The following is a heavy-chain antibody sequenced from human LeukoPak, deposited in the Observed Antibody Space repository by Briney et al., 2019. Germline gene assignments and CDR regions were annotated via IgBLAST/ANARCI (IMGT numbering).Heavy chain of an antibody. CDR2: ISSSSSYI. V-gene: IGHV3-21*01. CDR3: ATMPGGGYCSSTSCYATFDS. Sequence: GGSLRLSCAASGFTFSSYSMNWVRQAPGKGLEWVSSISSSSSYIYYADSVKGRFTISIDNAKNSLYLQMNSLRAEDTAVYYCATMPGGGYCSSTSCYATFDSWGQGTLVTVSS. CDR1: GFTFSSYS. J-gene: IGHJ4*02. D-gene: IGHD2-2*01.